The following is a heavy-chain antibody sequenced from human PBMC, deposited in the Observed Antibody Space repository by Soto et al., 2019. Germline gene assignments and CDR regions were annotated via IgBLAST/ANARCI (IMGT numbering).Heavy chain of an antibody. J-gene: IGHJ5*02. CDR1: GFTFSSYS. Sequence: EVQLVESGGGLVQPGGSLRLSCAASGFTFSSYSMNWVRQAPGKGLEWVSYISSSSSNIYYADSVKGRFTISRDNAKNSLYLHMNSLRAEDASVYYCARHGHRRSGEFWDRLDPGGQGTLFTASS. V-gene: IGHV3-48*01. CDR2: ISSSSSNI. CDR3: ARHGHRRSGEFWDRLDP. D-gene: IGHD3-10*01.